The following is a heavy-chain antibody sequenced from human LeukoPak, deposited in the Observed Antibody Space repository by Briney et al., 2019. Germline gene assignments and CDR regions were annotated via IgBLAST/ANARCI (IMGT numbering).Heavy chain of an antibody. Sequence: GGSLRLSCAASGFTFDDYAMHWVRQAPGKGLEWVSLISGDGGSTYYADSVKGRFTISRDNSKTSLYLQMNSLRTEDTALYYCATVCSGGSCYGTHGDYWGQGTLVTVSS. CDR2: ISGDGGST. D-gene: IGHD2-15*01. CDR1: GFTFDDYA. V-gene: IGHV3-43*02. J-gene: IGHJ4*02. CDR3: ATVCSGGSCYGTHGDY.